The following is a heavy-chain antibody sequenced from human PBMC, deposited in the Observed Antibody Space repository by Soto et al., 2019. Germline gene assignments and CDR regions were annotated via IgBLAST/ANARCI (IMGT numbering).Heavy chain of an antibody. J-gene: IGHJ4*02. CDR1: GGSISSGGYY. CDR2: IYYSGTA. Sequence: SETLSLTCTVSGGSISSGGYYWSWIRQHPGKGLEWIGYIYYSGTAYYNPPLKSRVTMSIDTSKNQFSLRLSSVTAADTAVYYCARVGYCSSTPCWPIGYFEYWGQGTLVTVSS. D-gene: IGHD2-2*01. CDR3: ARVGYCSSTPCWPIGYFEY. V-gene: IGHV4-31*03.